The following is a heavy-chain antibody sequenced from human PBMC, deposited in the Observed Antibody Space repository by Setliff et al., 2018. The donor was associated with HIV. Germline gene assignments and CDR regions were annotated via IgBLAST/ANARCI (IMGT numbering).Heavy chain of an antibody. CDR2: INHSGCT. V-gene: IGHV4-34*01. CDR3: ARGYYDILTGYYYFDY. D-gene: IGHD3-9*01. Sequence: SETLSLTCVVYGGSFSGYYWTWIRQPPGKGLEWIGEINHSGCTKYNPSLKSRVTISVDTSKNQFSLKLSSVTAADTAVYYCARGYYDILTGYYYFDYWGQGTLVTVSS. J-gene: IGHJ4*02. CDR1: GGSFSGYY.